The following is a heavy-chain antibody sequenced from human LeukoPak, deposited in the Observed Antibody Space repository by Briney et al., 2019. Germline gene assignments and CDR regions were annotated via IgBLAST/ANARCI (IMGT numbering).Heavy chain of an antibody. CDR1: GFSLSSSGMC. CDR3: ARGSIVAAGKYYFHY. V-gene: IGHV2-70*11. D-gene: IGHD6-13*01. Sequence: SGPALVKPTQTLTLTCTFSGFSLSSSGMCVNWIRQPPGKALEWLARIDWYGDKYYSTSLKTRLTISKDTSKNQVVLTMTNMDPVDTATYHCARGSIVAAGKYYFHYWGQGTLVTVSS. J-gene: IGHJ4*02. CDR2: IDWYGDK.